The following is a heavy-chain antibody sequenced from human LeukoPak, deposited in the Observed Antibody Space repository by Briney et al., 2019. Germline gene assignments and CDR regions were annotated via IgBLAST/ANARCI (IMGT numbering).Heavy chain of an antibody. CDR2: IYTSGST. CDR1: GGSISSYY. D-gene: IGHD2-2*01. V-gene: IGHV4-4*07. Sequence: SETLSLTCTVSGGSISSYYWSWIRQPAGKGLEWIGRIYTSGSTNYNPSLKSRVTMSVDTSENQFSLKLSSVTAADTAVYYCAREYYAADAFDIWGQGTMVTVSS. CDR3: AREYYAADAFDI. J-gene: IGHJ3*02.